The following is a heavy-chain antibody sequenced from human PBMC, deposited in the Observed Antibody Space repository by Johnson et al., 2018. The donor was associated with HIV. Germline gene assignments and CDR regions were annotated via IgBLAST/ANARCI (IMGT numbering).Heavy chain of an antibody. V-gene: IGHV3-23*04. Sequence: VQLVESGGGLVQPGGSLRLSCAASGFTFGSYDMSWVRQAPGKGLGWVSRITRGGGSRHYTDCVRGRFTISREKSKNTLSLQMNSLRAEDTAVYYCARGGVVGVKDGLIWGQGTMVTVSS. CDR1: GFTFGSYD. J-gene: IGHJ3*02. D-gene: IGHD1-26*01. CDR3: ARGGVVGVKDGLI. CDR2: ITRGGGSR.